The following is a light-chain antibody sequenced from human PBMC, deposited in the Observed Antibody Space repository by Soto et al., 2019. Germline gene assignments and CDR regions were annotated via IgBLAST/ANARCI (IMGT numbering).Light chain of an antibody. Sequence: QSALTQPASVSGSPGQSITISCTGASSDVGGFDYVSWSQQHPGKAPKLLIYEVSNRPSGVSNRFSASKPGSTASLTISGRQPEDEDDYYCSSYTGRKAWVFGGGTKLTVL. CDR3: SSYTGRKAWV. CDR1: SSDVGGFDY. V-gene: IGLV2-14*01. CDR2: EVS. J-gene: IGLJ3*02.